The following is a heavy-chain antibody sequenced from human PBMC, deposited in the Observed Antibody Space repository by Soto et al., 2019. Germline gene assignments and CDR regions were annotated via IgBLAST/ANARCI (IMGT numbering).Heavy chain of an antibody. J-gene: IGHJ4*02. D-gene: IGHD6-19*01. Sequence: SETLSLTCTVSGGSISSSNYYWGWIRQPPGKGLEWIGSIYYSGSTYYNPSLKSRVTFSVDTSKNQFSLQLSSVTATDTGVYYCARLHRIAVAGLDYWGQGTLVTVSS. V-gene: IGHV4-39*01. CDR3: ARLHRIAVAGLDY. CDR1: GGSISSSNYY. CDR2: IYYSGST.